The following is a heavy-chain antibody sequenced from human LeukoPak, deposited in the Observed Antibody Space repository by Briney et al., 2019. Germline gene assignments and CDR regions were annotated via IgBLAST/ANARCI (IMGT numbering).Heavy chain of an antibody. V-gene: IGHV1-69*01. CDR3: AANSDGYNLHYFDY. Sequence: SVKVSCKASGGTFSSYAISWVRQAPGQGLEWMGGIIPIFGTADYAQKFQGRVTITADESTSTAYMELSSLRSEDTAVYYCAANSDGYNLHYFDYWGQGTLVTVSS. CDR1: GGTFSSYA. J-gene: IGHJ4*02. CDR2: IIPIFGTA. D-gene: IGHD5-24*01.